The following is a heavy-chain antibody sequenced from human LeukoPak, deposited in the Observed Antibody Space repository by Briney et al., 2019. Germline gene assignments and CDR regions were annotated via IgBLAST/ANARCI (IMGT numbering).Heavy chain of an antibody. J-gene: IGHJ4*02. V-gene: IGHV3-30*04. Sequence: PGRSLRLSCAASGFTFSSYVMHWVRQAPGKGLDWVAVISYDGTNKYCADSVKGRFTISRDNAKNSLYLRMNSLRAEDTAVYYCARDSSGSYSSDYWGQGTLVTVSS. D-gene: IGHD1-26*01. CDR2: ISYDGTNK. CDR1: GFTFSSYV. CDR3: ARDSSGSYSSDY.